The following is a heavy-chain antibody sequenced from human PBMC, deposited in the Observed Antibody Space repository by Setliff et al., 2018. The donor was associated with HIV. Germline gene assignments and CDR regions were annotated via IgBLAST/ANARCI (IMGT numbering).Heavy chain of an antibody. J-gene: IGHJ6*02. CDR3: FRGDGFHFFGLDV. D-gene: IGHD3-10*01. Sequence: RLSCAASGFSFPSYEMNWVRQAPGKGLEWISFISGSGNTIFYADSVRGRFTISRDNAKNSLYLQMNNLRAEDTALYYCFRGDGFHFFGLDVWGQGTKVTVSS. CDR1: GFSFPSYE. V-gene: IGHV3-48*03. CDR2: ISGSGNTI.